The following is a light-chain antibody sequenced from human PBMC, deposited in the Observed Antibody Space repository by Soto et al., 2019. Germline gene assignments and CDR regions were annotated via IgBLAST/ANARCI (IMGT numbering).Light chain of an antibody. V-gene: IGKV3-15*01. CDR1: QSVSSN. J-gene: IGKJ5*01. CDR2: GAS. Sequence: EIVLTQSPAPLSVSPGERATLSCRASQSVSSNLAWYQQKPGQAPRLIIYGASTRATGIPARFSCSGSGTEFTLTISSLQSEDFGVYYCQQRSNWHQITFGQGTRLQIK. CDR3: QQRSNWHQIT.